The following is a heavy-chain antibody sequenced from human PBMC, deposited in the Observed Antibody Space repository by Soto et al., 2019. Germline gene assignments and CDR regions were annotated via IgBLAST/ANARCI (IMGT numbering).Heavy chain of an antibody. CDR3: ARERIAAAGYYYYYYMDV. CDR2: IYYSGST. CDR1: GGSISSYY. V-gene: IGHV4-59*01. D-gene: IGHD6-13*01. Sequence: SETLSLTCTVSGGSISSYYWSWIRQPPGKGLEWIGYIYYSGSTNHNPSLKSRVTISVDTSKNQFSLKLSSVTAADTAVYYCARERIAAAGYYYYYYMDVWGKGTTVTVSS. J-gene: IGHJ6*03.